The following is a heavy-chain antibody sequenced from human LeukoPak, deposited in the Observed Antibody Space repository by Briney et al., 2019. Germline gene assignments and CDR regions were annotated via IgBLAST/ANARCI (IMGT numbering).Heavy chain of an antibody. CDR3: TRDRSHLDY. V-gene: IGHV3-33*01. CDR1: GFSFSSYG. CDR2: IWDDGSYK. J-gene: IGHJ4*02. Sequence: GGSLRLSCAASGFSFSSYGMHWVRQATGKGLEWVAVIWDDGSYKYYADSVKGRFTISRDNSKNTLYLQMNSLKTEDTAVYYCTRDRSHLDYWGQGTLVTVSS.